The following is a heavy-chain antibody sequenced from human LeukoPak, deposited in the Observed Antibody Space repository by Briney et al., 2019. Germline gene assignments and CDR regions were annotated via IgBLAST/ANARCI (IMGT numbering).Heavy chain of an antibody. V-gene: IGHV1-18*01. D-gene: IGHD3-3*01. J-gene: IGHJ4*02. CDR2: ISAYNGNT. CDR3: ARGPVTIFGVVTIDY. Sequence: GAPVKVSCKASGYTFTSYGISWVRQAPGQGLEWMGWISAYNGNTNYAQKLQGRVTMTTDTSTSTAYMELRSLRSDDTAVYYCARGPVTIFGVVTIDYWGQGTLVTVSS. CDR1: GYTFTSYG.